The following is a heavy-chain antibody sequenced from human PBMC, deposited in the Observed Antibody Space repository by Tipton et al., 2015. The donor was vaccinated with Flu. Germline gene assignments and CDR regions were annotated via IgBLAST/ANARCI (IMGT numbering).Heavy chain of an antibody. Sequence: LRLSCTVSGGSIGSYYWNWIRQPPGKGLEWIGYIYNGQYTMYNPSLKSRVTISVDTSKKQFSLQLRSVTAADTAVYYCARDPSLGMPDYFDFWGPGTLVTASS. CDR2: IYNGQYT. CDR3: ARDPSLGMPDYFDF. V-gene: IGHV4-59*12. J-gene: IGHJ4*02. CDR1: GGSIGSYY. D-gene: IGHD2-2*01.